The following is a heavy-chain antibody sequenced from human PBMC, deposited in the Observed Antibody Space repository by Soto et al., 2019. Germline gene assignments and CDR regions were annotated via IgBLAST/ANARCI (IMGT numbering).Heavy chain of an antibody. CDR1: GYTFTSYG. CDR3: ARDPVRDYIWGSYILYFAY. CDR2: LSAYNGNT. J-gene: IGHJ4*02. Sequence: QVQLVQSGAEVKKPGASVKVSCKASGYTFTSYGISWVRQAPGQGLEWMGWLSAYNGNTNHAQKLQGRATMTTDTTTSTAYMELRSLRSDDTAVYYCARDPVRDYIWGSYILYFAYWGQGTLVIVAS. V-gene: IGHV1-18*01. D-gene: IGHD3-16*01.